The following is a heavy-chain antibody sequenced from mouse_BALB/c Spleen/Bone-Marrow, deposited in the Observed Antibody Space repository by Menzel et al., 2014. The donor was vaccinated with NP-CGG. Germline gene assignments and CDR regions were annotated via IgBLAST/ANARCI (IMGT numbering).Heavy chain of an antibody. CDR1: GFTFSSFG. Sequence: EVQLQQSGGGLVQPGGSRKLSCAASGFTFSSFGMHWVRQAPEKGLEWVAYISSGSSTIYYADTVMGRFTISRDNPKDTLFLQMTSLRSEDTAMYYCARSGCSSGYFDYWGQGTTPTVSS. CDR2: ISSGSSTI. V-gene: IGHV5-17*02. J-gene: IGHJ2*01. D-gene: IGHD1-1*01. CDR3: ARSGCSSGYFDY.